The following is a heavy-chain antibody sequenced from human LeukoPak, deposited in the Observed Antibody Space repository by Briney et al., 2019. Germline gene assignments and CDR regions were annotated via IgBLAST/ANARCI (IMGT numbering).Heavy chain of an antibody. Sequence: ASVKVSCKASGYTFTGYYMHWVRQAPGQGLEWMGWINPNSGGTNYAQKFQGRVAMTRDTSISTAYKGLSRLGSDDTAVYYCAGGGGYCSSTSCYFAWFDPWGQGTLVTVSS. V-gene: IGHV1-2*02. CDR1: GYTFTGYY. CDR2: INPNSGGT. J-gene: IGHJ5*02. CDR3: AGGGGYCSSTSCYFAWFDP. D-gene: IGHD2-2*01.